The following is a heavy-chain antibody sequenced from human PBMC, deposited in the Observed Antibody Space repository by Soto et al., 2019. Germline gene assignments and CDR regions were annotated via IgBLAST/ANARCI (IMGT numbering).Heavy chain of an antibody. V-gene: IGHV3-15*07. D-gene: IGHD6-6*01. Sequence: GGPLRLSSAASDFTFRNPWGNWVRQAPGKGPEQVGRIKSKTDGGTTDYAAPVKGRFTISRDDSKNTLYLQMNSLKTEDTAVYYCTTRGLYSSSSPYYYYGMDVWGQGTTVTVSS. CDR2: IKSKTDGGTT. CDR1: DFTFRNPW. J-gene: IGHJ6*02. CDR3: TTRGLYSSSSPYYYYGMDV.